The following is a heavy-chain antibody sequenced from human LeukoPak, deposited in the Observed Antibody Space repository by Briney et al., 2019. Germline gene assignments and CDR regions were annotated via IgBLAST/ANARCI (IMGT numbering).Heavy chain of an antibody. V-gene: IGHV1-2*02. Sequence: GASVKVSCKPSGYTFTDYYIHWVRQAPGRGLEWMGWINPNSGDTKYAQKFQGRVAMTRDTSISTAYMELRRLRPDDTAVYFCARDGPAQMVDLDYWGQGTLVTVSS. D-gene: IGHD3-10*01. CDR3: ARDGPAQMVDLDY. CDR2: INPNSGDT. CDR1: GYTFTDYY. J-gene: IGHJ4*02.